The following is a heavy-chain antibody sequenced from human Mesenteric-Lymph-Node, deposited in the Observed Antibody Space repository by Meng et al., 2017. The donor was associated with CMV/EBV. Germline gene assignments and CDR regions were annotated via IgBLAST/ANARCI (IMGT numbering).Heavy chain of an antibody. Sequence: SETLSLTCAVYGGSLSGYFWSWIRQPPGKGLEWIGEINHSGSTNYNPSLKSRVTISVDTSKNQFSLRLSSVTAADTAVYYCAQVYQVLYTGWFDPWGQGTLVTVSS. CDR1: GGSLSGYF. V-gene: IGHV4-34*01. CDR2: INHSGST. J-gene: IGHJ5*02. CDR3: AQVYQVLYTGWFDP. D-gene: IGHD2-2*02.